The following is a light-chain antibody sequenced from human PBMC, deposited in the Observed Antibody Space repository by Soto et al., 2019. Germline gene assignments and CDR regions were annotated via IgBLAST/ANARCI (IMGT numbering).Light chain of an antibody. V-gene: IGKV2D-29*01. J-gene: IGKJ2*01. CDR1: KALLHSDGKTY. CDR3: MQSIKLPYT. CDR2: EVS. Sequence: DIVLTQTPLFLSVTPGQPAPISCRSTKALLHSDGKTYFYWFLQKAGQPPQPLTNEVSNRFSGVSDRLSGSGSGTDFTLKISRVEADDVGIYYCMQSIKLPYTFGQGTKLEIK.